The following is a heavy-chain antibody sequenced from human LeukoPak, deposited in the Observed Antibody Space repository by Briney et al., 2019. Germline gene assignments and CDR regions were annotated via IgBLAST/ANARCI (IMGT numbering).Heavy chain of an antibody. D-gene: IGHD3-9*01. CDR3: ARVDRLFTDAFDI. CDR2: IIPIFGTA. CDR1: GGTFSSYA. J-gene: IGHJ3*02. V-gene: IGHV1-69*06. Sequence: SVKVSCKASGGTFSSYAISWVRQAPGQGLEWMGGIIPIFGTANYAQKFQGRVTITADKSTSTAYMELSSLRSDDTAVYYCARVDRLFTDAFDIWGQGTMVTVSS.